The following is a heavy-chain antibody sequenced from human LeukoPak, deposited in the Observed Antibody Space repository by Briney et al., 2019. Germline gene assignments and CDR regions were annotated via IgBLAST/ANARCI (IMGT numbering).Heavy chain of an antibody. V-gene: IGHV1-69*13. CDR3: ARDLVPYGSGNSMGD. Sequence: ASVTASCKASGGTLSSHAISWVRQAPGQGLEWMGGIIPIFGTTNYAQKFQGRVTISADESTNTAYMELSSLRSEDTAVYYCARDLVPYGSGNSMGDWGQGTLVTVSS. D-gene: IGHD3-10*01. CDR2: IIPIFGTT. J-gene: IGHJ4*02. CDR1: GGTLSSHA.